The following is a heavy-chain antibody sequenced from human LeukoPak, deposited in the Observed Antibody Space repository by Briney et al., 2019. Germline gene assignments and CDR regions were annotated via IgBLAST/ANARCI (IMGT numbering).Heavy chain of an antibody. CDR3: ARTVEYCGGDCYSFDY. V-gene: IGHV4-59*01. J-gene: IGHJ4*02. CDR1: GGSIRSYY. D-gene: IGHD2-21*01. CDR2: IYYSGST. Sequence: SETLSLTCTVSGGSIRSYYWGWIRQPPGKGLEWIGYIYYSGSTNYNPSLKSRVTISVDTSKNQFSLKLSSVTAADTAVYYCARTVEYCGGDCYSFDYWGQGTLVTVSS.